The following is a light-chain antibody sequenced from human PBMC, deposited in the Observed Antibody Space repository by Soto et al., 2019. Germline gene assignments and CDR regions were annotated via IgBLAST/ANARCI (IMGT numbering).Light chain of an antibody. Sequence: SSELTQPPSVSVAPGKTASITCGGDDIGSKSVHWYQQKPGQAPVVVIYYDNDRPSGIPERFSGSNSGNTATLTISRVEAGDEADYYCQVWDSYSDHYVFGTGTKLTVL. J-gene: IGLJ1*01. CDR2: YDN. CDR1: DIGSKS. CDR3: QVWDSYSDHYV. V-gene: IGLV3-21*04.